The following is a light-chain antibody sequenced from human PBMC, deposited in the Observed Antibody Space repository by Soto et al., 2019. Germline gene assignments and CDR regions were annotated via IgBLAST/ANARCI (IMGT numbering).Light chain of an antibody. CDR2: ANN. CDR1: SSNIGAGYN. Sequence: QSVLTQPPSVSGAPGQRVTISCTGSSSNIGAGYNVHWYQQLPGTAPKLLIYANNNRPSGVPDRFSGSKSGTSASLATTGLQAEDEADYYCQSYDSSLSEWVFGGGTKLTVL. V-gene: IGLV1-40*01. CDR3: QSYDSSLSEWV. J-gene: IGLJ2*01.